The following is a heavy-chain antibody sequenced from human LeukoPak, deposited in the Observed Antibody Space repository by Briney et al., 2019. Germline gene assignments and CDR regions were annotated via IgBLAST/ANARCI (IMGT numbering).Heavy chain of an antibody. J-gene: IGHJ6*03. V-gene: IGHV1-69*02. Sequence: ASVKVSCKASGGTFSSYTISWVRQAPGQGLEWMGRIIPILGIANYAQKSQGRVTITADKSTSTAYMELSSLRSEDTAVYYCGVGATRYYYYMDVWGKGTTVTVSS. CDR1: GGTFSSYT. CDR2: IIPILGIA. CDR3: GVGATRYYYYMDV. D-gene: IGHD1-26*01.